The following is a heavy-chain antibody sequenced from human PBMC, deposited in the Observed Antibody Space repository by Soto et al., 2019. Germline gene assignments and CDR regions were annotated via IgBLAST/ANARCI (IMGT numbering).Heavy chain of an antibody. V-gene: IGHV3-23*01. Sequence: GGSLRLSCAASGFTFSSYAMSWVRQAPGKGLEWVSAISGSGGSTYYADSVKGRFTISRDNSKNTLYLQMNSLRAEDTAVHYCAKDPISGSYPDYWGQGTLVTVSS. CDR1: GFTFSSYA. D-gene: IGHD1-26*01. J-gene: IGHJ4*02. CDR3: AKDPISGSYPDY. CDR2: ISGSGGST.